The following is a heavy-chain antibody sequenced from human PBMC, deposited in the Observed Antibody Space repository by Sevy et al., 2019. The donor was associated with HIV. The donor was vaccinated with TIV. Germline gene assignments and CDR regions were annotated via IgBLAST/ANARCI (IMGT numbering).Heavy chain of an antibody. V-gene: IGHV3-23*01. CDR1: GFTFNIYA. Sequence: GGSLRLSCATSGFTFNIYAMSWVRQAPGKGLEWVSTIGGGDTYYADSVKGRFTISRDDSKSAVYLQMNSLGAADTAVYYCAKDGVSRNKLWDWFDPWGQGTLVTVSP. J-gene: IGHJ5*02. CDR3: AKDGVSRNKLWDWFDP. CDR2: IGGGDT. D-gene: IGHD2-21*01.